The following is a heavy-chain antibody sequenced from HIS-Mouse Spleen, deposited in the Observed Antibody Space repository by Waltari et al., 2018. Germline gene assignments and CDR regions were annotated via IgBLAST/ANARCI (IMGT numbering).Heavy chain of an antibody. D-gene: IGHD3-3*01. Sequence: QVQLQQWGAGLLKPSETLSLTCAVYGGSFSGYYWSWIRQPPGKGLEWLGEINHSGSSNYNPALRSRVTISVDTSKNQFSLKLSSVTAADTAVYYCARAYDFWSGYYFDYWGQGTLVTVSS. J-gene: IGHJ4*02. CDR1: GGSFSGYY. V-gene: IGHV4-34*01. CDR2: INHSGSS. CDR3: ARAYDFWSGYYFDY.